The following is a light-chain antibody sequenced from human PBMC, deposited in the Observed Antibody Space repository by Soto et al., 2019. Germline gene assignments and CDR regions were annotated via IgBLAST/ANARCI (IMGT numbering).Light chain of an antibody. Sequence: DIQMTQSPSFVSASVGDRVTITCRASQDISSWLVWYQQKPGKAPKLLSFAASSLESGVPSRFSGNRSGTDFTLTISSLQPEDFATYYCQQAASVPWTFGQGTKVEIK. CDR3: QQAASVPWT. CDR1: QDISSW. J-gene: IGKJ1*01. V-gene: IGKV1D-12*01. CDR2: AAS.